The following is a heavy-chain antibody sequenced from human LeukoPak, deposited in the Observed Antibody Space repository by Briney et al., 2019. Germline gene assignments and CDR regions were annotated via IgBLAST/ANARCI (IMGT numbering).Heavy chain of an antibody. J-gene: IGHJ5*02. CDR3: AREAYGDYGNWFDP. D-gene: IGHD4-17*01. CDR1: GGTFSSYA. V-gene: IGHV1-69*06. Sequence: SVKVSCKASGGTFSSYAISWVRQAPGQGLEWMGGIIPIFGTANYAQKFQGRVTITADKSTSTAYMELSSLRSEDTAVYYCAREAYGDYGNWFDPWGQGTLVTVSS. CDR2: IIPIFGTA.